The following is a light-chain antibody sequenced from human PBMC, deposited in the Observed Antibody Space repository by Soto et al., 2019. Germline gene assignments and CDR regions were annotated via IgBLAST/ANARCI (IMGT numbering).Light chain of an antibody. Sequence: EIVLTQSAATLSFSPVERATLSCRASQSVRSYLAWYQQKPGQAPRLLIYDASNRATGIPARFSGSGSGTDFTLTISSLEPEDFAVYYCQQRSNWLTFGGGTKVDI. V-gene: IGKV3-11*01. CDR3: QQRSNWLT. CDR2: DAS. CDR1: QSVRSY. J-gene: IGKJ4*01.